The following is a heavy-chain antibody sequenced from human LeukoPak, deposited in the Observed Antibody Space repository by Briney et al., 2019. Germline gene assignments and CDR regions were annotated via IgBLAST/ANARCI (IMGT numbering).Heavy chain of an antibody. J-gene: IGHJ4*02. CDR3: ARERGYSGYDYSYLSH. CDR2: ISAYNGNT. CDR1: GYTFTSYG. V-gene: IGHV1-18*01. Sequence: ASVKASCKASGYTFTSYGISWVRQAPGQGLEWMGWISAYNGNTNYAQKLQGRVTMTTDTSTSTAYMELRSLRSDDTAVYYCARERGYSGYDYSYLSHWGQGTLVTVSS. D-gene: IGHD5-12*01.